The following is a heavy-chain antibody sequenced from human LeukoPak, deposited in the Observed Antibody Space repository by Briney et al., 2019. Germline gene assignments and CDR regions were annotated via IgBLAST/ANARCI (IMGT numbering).Heavy chain of an antibody. Sequence: GGSLRLSCAASGFTFSSYGMHWVRQAPGKGLEWVAVISYDGSNKYYADSVKGRSTISRDNSKNTLYLQMNSLRAEDTAVYYCAKDPGPGYSSSPWGQGTLVTVSS. CDR2: ISYDGSNK. D-gene: IGHD6-19*01. J-gene: IGHJ5*02. CDR1: GFTFSSYG. V-gene: IGHV3-30*18. CDR3: AKDPGPGYSSSP.